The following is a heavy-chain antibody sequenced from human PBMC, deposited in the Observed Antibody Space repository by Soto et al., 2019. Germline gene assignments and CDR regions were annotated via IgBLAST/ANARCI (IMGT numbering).Heavy chain of an antibody. CDR2: ISYDGSNK. CDR3: AKEGGYYGSGSYSVGENYYGMDV. V-gene: IGHV3-30*18. D-gene: IGHD3-10*01. J-gene: IGHJ6*02. CDR1: GFTFSSYG. Sequence: QVQLVESGGGVVQPGRSLRLSCAASGFTFSSYGMHWVRQAPGKGLEWVAVISYDGSNKYYADSVKGRFTISRDNSKNPLDLQMKSLGAEDTAVYYCAKEGGYYGSGSYSVGENYYGMDVWGQGTTVTVSS.